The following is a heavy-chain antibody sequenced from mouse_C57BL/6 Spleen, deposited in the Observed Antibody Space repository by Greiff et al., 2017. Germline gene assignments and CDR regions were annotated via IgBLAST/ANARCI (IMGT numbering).Heavy chain of an antibody. V-gene: IGHV1-82*01. CDR2: IYPGDGDT. CDR1: GYAFSSSW. J-gene: IGHJ3*01. Sequence: VQLQQSGPELVKPGASVKISCKASGYAFSSSWMNWVKQRPGKGLEWIGRIYPGDGDTNYNGKFKGKATLTADKSSSTAYMQLSSLTSEDSAVYFCAESPWFAYWGQGTLVTVSA. CDR3: AESPWFAY.